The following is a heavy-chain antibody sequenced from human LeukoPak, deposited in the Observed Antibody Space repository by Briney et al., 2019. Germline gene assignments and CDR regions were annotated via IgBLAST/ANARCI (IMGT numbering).Heavy chain of an antibody. V-gene: IGHV1-46*01. CDR3: ARDDGDPETYDILTGYYIRSGHYYYYYGMDV. CDR1: GYTFTSYY. Sequence: GASVKVSCKASGYTFTSYYMHWVRQAPGQGLEWMGIINPSGGSTSYARKFQGRVTMTRDTSTSTVYMELSSLRSEDTAVYYCARDDGDPETYDILTGYYIRSGHYYYYYGMDVWGQGTTVTVSS. D-gene: IGHD3-9*01. J-gene: IGHJ6*02. CDR2: INPSGGST.